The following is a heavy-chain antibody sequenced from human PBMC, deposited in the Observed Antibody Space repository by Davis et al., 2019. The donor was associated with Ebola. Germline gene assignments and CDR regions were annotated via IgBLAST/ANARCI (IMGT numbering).Heavy chain of an antibody. CDR3: ARDGPYYYGMDI. CDR1: GGSFSGYY. J-gene: IGHJ6*02. V-gene: IGHV4-34*01. Sequence: MPSETLSLTCAVYGGSFSGYYWSWIRQPPGKGLEWIGEINHSGSTNYNPSLKSRVTISVDTSKNQFSLKLSSVTAADTAVYYCARDGPYYYGMDIWGQGTPVSVSS. CDR2: INHSGST.